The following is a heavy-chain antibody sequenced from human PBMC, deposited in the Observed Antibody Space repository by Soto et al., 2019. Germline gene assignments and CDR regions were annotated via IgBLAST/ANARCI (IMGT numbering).Heavy chain of an antibody. D-gene: IGHD6-19*01. J-gene: IGHJ4*02. V-gene: IGHV3-74*01. CDR1: GFTFSNYW. CDR3: ASLPGYSTGATPFDF. Sequence: EVQLVESGGGLVQPGGSLRLSCAASGFTFSNYWMHWVRQAPGKGLVWVSRINSDGSTTSHADSVKGRFTISRDNAKNTLYLQMNSLRAEDTAVYYCASLPGYSTGATPFDFWGQGTQVTVSS. CDR2: INSDGSTT.